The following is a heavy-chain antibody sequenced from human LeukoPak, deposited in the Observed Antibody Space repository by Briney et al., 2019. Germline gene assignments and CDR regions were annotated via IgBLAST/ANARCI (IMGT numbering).Heavy chain of an antibody. J-gene: IGHJ6*03. CDR3: ARGRSLTRYCSSTSCYRGDYMDV. D-gene: IGHD2-2*02. CDR1: GYTFTSYG. CDR2: ISAYNGNT. V-gene: IGHV1-18*01. Sequence: ASVKVSCKASGYTFTSYGISWVRQAPGQGLEWMGWISAYNGNTNYAQKLQGRVTMTTDTSTSTAYMELRSLRSDDTAVYYCARGRSLTRYCSSTSCYRGDYMDVWGEGTTVTVSS.